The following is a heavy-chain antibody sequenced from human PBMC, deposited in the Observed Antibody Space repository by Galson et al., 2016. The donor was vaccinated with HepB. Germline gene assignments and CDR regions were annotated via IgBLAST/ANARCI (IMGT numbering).Heavy chain of an antibody. CDR1: EFTFSNYA. CDR3: AKGSLSAGYSYYMDV. J-gene: IGHJ6*03. D-gene: IGHD6-13*01. CDR2: ISGSGSTT. V-gene: IGHV3-23*01. Sequence: SLRLSCAASEFTFSNYAMTWVRQAPGKGLQWVSAISGSGSTTYYADSVKGRFTISRDNSNNTLYLQMSSLRAEDTAVYYCAKGSLSAGYSYYMDVWGKGTTVTVSS.